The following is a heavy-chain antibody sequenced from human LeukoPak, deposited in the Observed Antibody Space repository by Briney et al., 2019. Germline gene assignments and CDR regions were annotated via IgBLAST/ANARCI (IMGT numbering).Heavy chain of an antibody. CDR2: IDPGDSDT. J-gene: IGHJ4*02. V-gene: IGHV5-51*01. CDR3: ARVGSSTWYDFDY. Sequence: GESLKISCKGSGYSFTSYWIGWVRPMPGKGLEWLGIIDPGDSDTRYSPSFEGQVTISADKSISTAYLQWSSLKASDTAMYYCARVGSSTWYDFDYWGQGTLVTVSS. CDR1: GYSFTSYW. D-gene: IGHD6-13*01.